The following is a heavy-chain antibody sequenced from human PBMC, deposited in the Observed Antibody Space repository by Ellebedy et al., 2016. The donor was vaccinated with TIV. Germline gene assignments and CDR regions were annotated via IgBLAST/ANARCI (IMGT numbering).Heavy chain of an antibody. V-gene: IGHV4-39*01. Sequence: MPSETLSLTCTVSGGSISSYYWGWIRQPPGKGLEWIGSIHYSGATYYNPSLKSRVTISVDTSKNQFSLKLRSVTAADTAVYYCTRHRQQWLADFDYWGQGTLVTVSS. J-gene: IGHJ4*02. CDR2: IHYSGAT. D-gene: IGHD6-19*01. CDR1: GGSISSYY. CDR3: TRHRQQWLADFDY.